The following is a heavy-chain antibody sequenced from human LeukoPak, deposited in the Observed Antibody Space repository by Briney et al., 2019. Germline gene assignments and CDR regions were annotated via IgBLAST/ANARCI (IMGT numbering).Heavy chain of an antibody. CDR3: ARRRGTDAFDI. J-gene: IGHJ3*02. D-gene: IGHD3-10*01. Sequence: GGSLRLSCAASGFTFKLYWMHWVRQAPGKGPVWVSRINDDGSSTSYADSVKGRFTISRDNAKNSLYLQMNSLRAEDTAVYYCARRRGTDAFDIWGQGTMVTVSS. CDR2: INDDGSST. V-gene: IGHV3-74*01. CDR1: GFTFKLYW.